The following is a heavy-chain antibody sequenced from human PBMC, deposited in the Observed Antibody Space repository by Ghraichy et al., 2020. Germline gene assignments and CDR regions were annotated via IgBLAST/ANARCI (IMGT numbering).Heavy chain of an antibody. D-gene: IGHD3-10*01. CDR2: VRNRSNSYST. Sequence: GGSLRLSCAASGFSFRDHYMDWVRQAPGKGLQWVGRVRNRSNSYSTEYATSVKGRVTITRDDSNNLLFLQMNSLKTEDTAVYYCARPSGTNFLLGYWGRGTLVTFSS. CDR3: ARPSGTNFLLGY. J-gene: IGHJ4*02. CDR1: GFSFRDHY. V-gene: IGHV3-72*01.